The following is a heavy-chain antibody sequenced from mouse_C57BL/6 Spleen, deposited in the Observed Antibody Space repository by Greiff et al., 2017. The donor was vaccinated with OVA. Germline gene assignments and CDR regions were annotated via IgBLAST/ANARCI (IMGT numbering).Heavy chain of an antibody. CDR3: VRHDYYGSSGAMDY. J-gene: IGHJ4*01. D-gene: IGHD1-1*01. CDR1: GFSFNTYA. CDR2: IRSKSNNYAT. Sequence: EVKLLESGGGLVQPKGSLKLSCAASGFSFNTYAMTWVRQAPGKGLEWVARIRSKSNNYATYYADSVKDRFTISRDDSESMLYLQMNNLKTEDTAMYYCVRHDYYGSSGAMDYWGQGTSVTVSS. V-gene: IGHV10-1*01.